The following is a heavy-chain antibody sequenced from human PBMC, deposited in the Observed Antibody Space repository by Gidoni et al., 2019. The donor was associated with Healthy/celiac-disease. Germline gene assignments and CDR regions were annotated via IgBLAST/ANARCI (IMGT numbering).Heavy chain of an antibody. J-gene: IGHJ5*02. CDR3: ARDTSYSSSWYSVRGNWFDP. V-gene: IGHV4-4*07. D-gene: IGHD6-13*01. Sequence: QVQLQESGPGLVKPSETLSLTCTVSGGSISSYYERWIRQPAGKGLEWIGRIYTSGRTNYNPSLKSRVTMSVDTSKNPFSLKLSSVTAAAPAVYYCARDTSYSSSWYSVRGNWFDPWGQGTLVTVSS. CDR2: IYTSGRT. CDR1: GGSISSYY.